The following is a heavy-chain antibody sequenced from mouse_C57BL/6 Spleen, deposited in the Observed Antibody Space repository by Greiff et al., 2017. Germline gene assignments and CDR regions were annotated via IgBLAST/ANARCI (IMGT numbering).Heavy chain of an antibody. J-gene: IGHJ4*01. V-gene: IGHV1-61*01. CDR2: IYPSDSET. D-gene: IGHD1-1*01. Sequence: QVQLQQPGAELVRPGSSVKLSCKASGYTFTSYWMDWVKQRPGQGLEWIGNIYPSDSETHYNQQFKDKATLTVDKSSSTAYMELSRLTSEDSAVYYCARRAYYGSSLYYYAMDYWGQGTSVTVSS. CDR3: ARRAYYGSSLYYYAMDY. CDR1: GYTFTSYW.